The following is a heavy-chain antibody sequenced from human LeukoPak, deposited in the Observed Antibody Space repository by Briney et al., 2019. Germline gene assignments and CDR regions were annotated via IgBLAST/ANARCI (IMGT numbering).Heavy chain of an antibody. CDR2: ISGSGGST. D-gene: IGHD2-15*01. J-gene: IGHJ3*02. Sequence: PGGSLRLSCAASGFTFSSYAMSWVRQAPGKGLEWVSAISGSGGSTYYADSVKGRFTISRDNSKNTLYLQMNSLRAEDTAVYYCAKLVVVVVAGTRHDAFDIWGQGTMVTVSS. V-gene: IGHV3-23*01. CDR3: AKLVVVVVAGTRHDAFDI. CDR1: GFTFSSYA.